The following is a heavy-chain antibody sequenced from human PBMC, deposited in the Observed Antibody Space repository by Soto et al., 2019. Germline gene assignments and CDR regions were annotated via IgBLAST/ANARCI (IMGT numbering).Heavy chain of an antibody. J-gene: IGHJ3*02. Sequence: EVQLVESGGGLVKPGGSLRLSCAASGFTFSNAWMNWVRQAPGKGLEWVGRIKSKTDGGTTDYSAPVKGRFHISRDDSKDKLYLQMKSQNTEDTAVDYCTTASGRVVALGDAFDIWGQGTLVTVSS. V-gene: IGHV3-15*07. D-gene: IGHD3-10*01. CDR3: TTASGRVVALGDAFDI. CDR1: GFTFSNAW. CDR2: IKSKTDGGTT.